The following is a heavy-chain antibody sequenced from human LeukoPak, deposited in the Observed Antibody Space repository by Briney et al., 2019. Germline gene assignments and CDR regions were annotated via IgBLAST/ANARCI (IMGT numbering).Heavy chain of an antibody. J-gene: IGHJ4*02. CDR2: IKQDGNEK. CDR1: GFTFTSYW. Sequence: GGSLRLSCAASGFTFTSYWMSWVRQAPGKGLEWVANIKQDGNEKYYVDSVKGRFTISKDNAKNSLYLEMNSLRAEDTAVYYCARGSGITVIRGIIRYFDYWGQGTLVTVSS. D-gene: IGHD3-10*01. V-gene: IGHV3-7*01. CDR3: ARGSGITVIRGIIRYFDY.